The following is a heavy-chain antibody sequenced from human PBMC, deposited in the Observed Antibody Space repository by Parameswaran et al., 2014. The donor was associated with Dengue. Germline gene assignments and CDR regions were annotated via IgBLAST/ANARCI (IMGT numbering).Heavy chain of an antibody. CDR3: ARDRGSGWYYFDY. Sequence: VRQMPGKGAGWVSSISSSSSYIYYADSVKGRFTISRDNAKNSLYLQMNSLRAEDTAVYYCARDRGSGWYYFDYWGQGTLVTVSS. CDR2: ISSSSSYI. D-gene: IGHD6-19*01. V-gene: IGHV3-21*01. J-gene: IGHJ4*02.